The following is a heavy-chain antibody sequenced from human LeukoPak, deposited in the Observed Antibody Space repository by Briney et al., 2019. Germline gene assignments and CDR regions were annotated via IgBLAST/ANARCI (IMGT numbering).Heavy chain of an antibody. Sequence: ASVKVSCKASGYTFTSYDINWVRQATGQGREWMGWMNPNSGNTGYAQKFQGRVTMTRNTSISTAYMELSSLRSENTAVYYGARGSGVAVMLRWHNYFDYWGQGTLVTVSS. CDR2: MNPNSGNT. CDR1: GYTFTSYD. V-gene: IGHV1-8*01. CDR3: ARGSGVAVMLRWHNYFDY. J-gene: IGHJ4*02. D-gene: IGHD4-17*01.